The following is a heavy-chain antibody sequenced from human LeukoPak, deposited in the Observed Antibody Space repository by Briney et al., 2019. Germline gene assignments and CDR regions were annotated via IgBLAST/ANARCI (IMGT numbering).Heavy chain of an antibody. CDR3: ARNAASMGAFDI. CDR1: GFTVSSNY. CDR2: IYGGGTA. D-gene: IGHD2-2*01. V-gene: IGHV3-66*01. Sequence: PGGSLRLSCAASGFTVSSNYMSWVRQAPGKGLEWVSVIYGGGTAYYADSVKDRLTISRDNSKNKPHFQLNGMIVEERAFFYFARNAASMGAFDIWGQGTVVTVSS. J-gene: IGHJ3*02.